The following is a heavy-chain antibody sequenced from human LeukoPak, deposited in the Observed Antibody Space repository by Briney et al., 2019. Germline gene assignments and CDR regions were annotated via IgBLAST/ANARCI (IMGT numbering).Heavy chain of an antibody. CDR2: INGDGSAT. CDR3: ARDLNWGQVDY. Sequence: GGSLRLSCAASGFTFSGHWMYWLRQAPGKGLAWVSRINGDGSATNYAGSMKGRFTISRDNARNIVYLQMNSLREDDTAVYYCARDLNWGQVDYWGQGTLVTVSP. D-gene: IGHD7-27*01. CDR1: GFTFSGHW. V-gene: IGHV3-74*01. J-gene: IGHJ4*02.